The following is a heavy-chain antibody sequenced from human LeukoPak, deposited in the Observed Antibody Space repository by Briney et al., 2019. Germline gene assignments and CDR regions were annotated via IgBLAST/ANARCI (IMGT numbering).Heavy chain of an antibody. D-gene: IGHD6-6*01. V-gene: IGHV1-69*04. CDR3: ARDLYAGIAARPPTGY. CDR2: IIPILGIA. J-gene: IGHJ4*02. Sequence: SVKVSCKASGGTFSSYAIIWVRQAPGQGLEWMGRIIPILGIANYAQKFQGRVTITADKSTSTAYMELSSLRSEDTAVYYCARDLYAGIAARPPTGYWGQGTLVTVSS. CDR1: GGTFSSYA.